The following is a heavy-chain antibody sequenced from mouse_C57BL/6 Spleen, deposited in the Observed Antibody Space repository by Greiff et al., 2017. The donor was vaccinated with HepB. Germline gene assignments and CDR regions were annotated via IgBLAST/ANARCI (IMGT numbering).Heavy chain of an antibody. D-gene: IGHD1-1*01. CDR1: GFTFTDYY. CDR3: ARCHYGSSPFDY. J-gene: IGHJ2*01. Sequence: EVKLVESGGGLVQPGGSLSLSCAASGFTFTDYYMSWVRQPPGKALEWLGFIRNKANGYTTEYSASVKGRFTISRDNSQSILYLQMNALRVEDSATNYCARCHYGSSPFDYWGQGTTLTVSS. V-gene: IGHV7-3*01. CDR2: IRNKANGYTT.